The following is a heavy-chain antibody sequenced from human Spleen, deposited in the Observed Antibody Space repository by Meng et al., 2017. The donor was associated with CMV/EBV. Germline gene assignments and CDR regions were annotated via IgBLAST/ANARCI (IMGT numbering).Heavy chain of an antibody. D-gene: IGHD2-2*01. Sequence: GSLRLSCAVSGTSISTSNWWSWVRQPPGKGLEWIGEVYHSGYTNYNPSLKSRVTISVDTSKNQFSLKLSSVTAADTAVYYCARSSTSCYCAFDIWGQGTMVTVSS. CDR2: VYHSGYT. J-gene: IGHJ3*02. CDR1: GTSISTSNW. V-gene: IGHV4-4*02. CDR3: ARSSTSCYCAFDI.